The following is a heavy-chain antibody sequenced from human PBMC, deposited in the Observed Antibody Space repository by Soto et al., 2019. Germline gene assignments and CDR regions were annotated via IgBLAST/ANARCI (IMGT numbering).Heavy chain of an antibody. CDR2: INAGDGNT. CDR1: GYTFTRYT. Sequence: VKVSCKASGYTFTRYTVHWVRQAPGQRLEWMGWINAGDGNTKYSPNFQGRVTITKDTSASTVYMELSSLRSEDTAVYFCTRDYYDSSGYYPKFDYWGQGTLVTVSS. J-gene: IGHJ4*02. D-gene: IGHD3-22*01. V-gene: IGHV1-3*01. CDR3: TRDYYDSSGYYPKFDY.